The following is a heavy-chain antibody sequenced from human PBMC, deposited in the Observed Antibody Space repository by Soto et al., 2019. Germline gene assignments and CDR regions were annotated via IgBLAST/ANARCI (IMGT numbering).Heavy chain of an antibody. CDR1: GFTFDDYT. J-gene: IGHJ4*02. Sequence: EVQLVESGGVVVQPGGSLRLSCAASGFTFDDYTMHWVRQAPGKGLEWVSLISWDGSSTYYADSVKGRFTISRDNSKNSLYLQMNSLRTEDTALYYCAKDSYGGNSGFDYWGQGTLVTVSS. CDR3: AKDSYGGNSGFDY. CDR2: ISWDGSST. D-gene: IGHD2-21*02. V-gene: IGHV3-43*01.